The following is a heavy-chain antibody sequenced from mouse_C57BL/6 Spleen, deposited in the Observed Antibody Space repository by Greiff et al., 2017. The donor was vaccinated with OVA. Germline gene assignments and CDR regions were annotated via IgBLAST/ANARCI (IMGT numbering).Heavy chain of an antibody. CDR1: GFTFSSYA. D-gene: IGHD1-1*01. CDR3: ARPFITTVVAPFAY. V-gene: IGHV5-4*01. CDR2: ISDGGSYT. Sequence: EVQRVESGGGLVKPGGSLKLSCAASGFTFSSYAMSWVRQTPEKRLEWVATISDGGSYTYYPDNVKGRFTISRDNAKNNLYLQMSHLKSEDTAMYYCARPFITTVVAPFAYWGQGTLVTVSA. J-gene: IGHJ3*01.